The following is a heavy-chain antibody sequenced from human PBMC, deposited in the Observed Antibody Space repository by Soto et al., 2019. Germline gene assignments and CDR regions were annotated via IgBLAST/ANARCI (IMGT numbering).Heavy chain of an antibody. D-gene: IGHD2-8*01. CDR1: GFTFSSYS. CDR3: ARDLRMVYAIDFDY. V-gene: IGHV3-48*02. CDR2: ISSSGSTI. J-gene: IGHJ4*02. Sequence: EVQLVETGGGLVQPGGSLRLSCAASGFTFSSYSMNWVRQAPGKGLEWVSYISSSGSTIYYADSVKGRFTISRDNAKNSLSLQMNSLRDEDTAVYYCARDLRMVYAIDFDYWCQGTLVPVSS.